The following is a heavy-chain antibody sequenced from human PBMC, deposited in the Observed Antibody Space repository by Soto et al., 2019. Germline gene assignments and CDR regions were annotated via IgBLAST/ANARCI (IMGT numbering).Heavy chain of an antibody. V-gene: IGHV1-24*01. CDR1: GYTLTELS. CDR2: FDPEDGET. CDR3: ATIFGVAQKPDY. Sequence: ASVKVSCKVSGYTLTELSMHWVRQAPGKGLEWMGGFDPEDGETIYAQKFQGRVTMTEDTSTDTAYMELSSLRSEDTAVYYCATIFGVAQKPDYWGQGTLVTVSS. J-gene: IGHJ4*02. D-gene: IGHD3-3*01.